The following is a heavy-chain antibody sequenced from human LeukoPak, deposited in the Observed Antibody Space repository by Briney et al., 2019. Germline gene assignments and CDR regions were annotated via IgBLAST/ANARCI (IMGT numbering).Heavy chain of an antibody. CDR3: ASYYHGFDY. D-gene: IGHD3-10*01. J-gene: IGHJ4*02. Sequence: SQTLSLTCTVSGGSISSGNYYYSWISQPPRKGLEWIGYIYYSGSTYYNPSLKSRVTISVDTSNNQFSLKLSSVTAADTAVYYCASYYHGFDYWGQGTLVTVSS. CDR1: GGSISSGNYY. CDR2: IYYSGST. V-gene: IGHV4-30-4*01.